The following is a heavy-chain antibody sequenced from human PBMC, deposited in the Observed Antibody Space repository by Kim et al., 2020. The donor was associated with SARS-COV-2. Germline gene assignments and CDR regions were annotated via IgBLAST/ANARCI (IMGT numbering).Heavy chain of an antibody. CDR3: GRLRGTSYGHVDY. V-gene: IGHV4-39*01. CDR2: IYYDGSA. CDR1: GDSISSNNYY. J-gene: IGHJ4*02. Sequence: GSLSLTCTVSGDSISSNNYYWGWIRRPPGSRLEWIGSIYYDGSAYYDPSLKSRLTISVDTSKNQFSLKLSSVTAADTAMYYCGRLRGTSYGHVDYWGQGTLVIVSS. D-gene: IGHD5-18*01.